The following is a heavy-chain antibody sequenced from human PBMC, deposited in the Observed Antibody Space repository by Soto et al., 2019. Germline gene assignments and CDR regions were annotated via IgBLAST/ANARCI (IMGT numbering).Heavy chain of an antibody. Sequence: SETLSLTCTVSGGSISSSDSYWGWIRRPPGKGLEWVGTIDYSGGTTYNPSLESRVTISVDTSKNQFSLRLSFVTAADTAVYYCARRTPLYASESSRFDPWGQGALVT. CDR3: ARRTPLYASESSRFDP. CDR1: GGSISSSDSY. V-gene: IGHV4-39*01. CDR2: IDYSGGT. D-gene: IGHD3-10*01. J-gene: IGHJ5*02.